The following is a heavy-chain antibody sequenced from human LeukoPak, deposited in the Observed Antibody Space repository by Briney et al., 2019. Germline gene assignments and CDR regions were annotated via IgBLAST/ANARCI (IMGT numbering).Heavy chain of an antibody. CDR2: INSNGGST. CDR3: ARGASYGSGRAYYYMDV. Sequence: GGSLRLSCVASGFTFSSYAMHWARQTPGKVLEYVSGINSNGGSTHYANSVKGRFTISRDNSKHTLYLQMGSLRTEDMAVYYCARGASYGSGRAYYYMDVWGKGTTVTVSS. D-gene: IGHD3-10*01. V-gene: IGHV3-64*01. J-gene: IGHJ6*03. CDR1: GFTFSSYA.